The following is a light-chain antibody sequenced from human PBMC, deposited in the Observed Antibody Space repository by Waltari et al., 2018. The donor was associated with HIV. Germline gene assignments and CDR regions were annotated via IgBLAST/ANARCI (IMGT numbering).Light chain of an antibody. Sequence: QSALTQPASVSGSPGQSITISCTGTSRDVGAPSYVPWYQQHPGNVPKLLIYDVYMRPSRISNRFSGSKSGNTASLTISGLRDEDEADYYCASFTSGRLNVFGTGTKVTVL. J-gene: IGLJ1*01. CDR1: SRDVGAPSY. CDR2: DVY. V-gene: IGLV2-14*03. CDR3: ASFTSGRLNV.